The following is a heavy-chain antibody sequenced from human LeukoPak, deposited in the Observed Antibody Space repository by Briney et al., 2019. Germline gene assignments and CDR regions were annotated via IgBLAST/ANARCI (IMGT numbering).Heavy chain of an antibody. CDR1: GFTFSSYG. CDR3: AKGRGPAAVAPDY. Sequence: PGGSLRLSCAASGFTFSSYGMNWVRQAPGKGLVWVSAIFGSGGSTYYADSVKGRFTISRDNSKNTLYLQMNSLRAGDTAVYYCAKGRGPAAVAPDYWGQGTLVTVSS. D-gene: IGHD2-2*01. CDR2: IFGSGGST. J-gene: IGHJ4*02. V-gene: IGHV3-23*01.